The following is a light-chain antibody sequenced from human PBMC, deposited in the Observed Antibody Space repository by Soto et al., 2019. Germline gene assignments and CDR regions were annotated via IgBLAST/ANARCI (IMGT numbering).Light chain of an antibody. Sequence: QSVLTQPASVSGSPGQSITISCTGTSSDVGGYNYVSWYQQHPGKAPKLMIYEVSNRPSGVSNRFSGSKSGNTASLTISGLQAEDEADYYCSSYTSSRRGVFGTGTKVTVL. CDR2: EVS. J-gene: IGLJ1*01. CDR3: SSYTSSRRGV. V-gene: IGLV2-14*01. CDR1: SSDVGGYNY.